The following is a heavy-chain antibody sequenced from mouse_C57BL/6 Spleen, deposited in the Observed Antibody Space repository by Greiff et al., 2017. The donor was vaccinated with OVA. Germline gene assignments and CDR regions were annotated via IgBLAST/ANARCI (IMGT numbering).Heavy chain of an antibody. CDR2: INPYNGGT. D-gene: IGHD3-3*01. Sequence: VQLQQSGPVLVKPGASVKMSCKASGYTFTDYYMNWVKQSHGKSLEWIGVINPYNGGTSYNQKFKGKATLTVDKSSSTAYMELNSLTSEDSAVYYCAPGEGDGVYYFDYWGQGTTLTVSS. CDR3: APGEGDGVYYFDY. V-gene: IGHV1-19*01. J-gene: IGHJ2*01. CDR1: GYTFTDYY.